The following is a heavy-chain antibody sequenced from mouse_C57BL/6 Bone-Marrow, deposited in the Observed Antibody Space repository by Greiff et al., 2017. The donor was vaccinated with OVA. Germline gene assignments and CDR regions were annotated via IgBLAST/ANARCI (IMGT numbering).Heavy chain of an antibody. D-gene: IGHD3-2*02. J-gene: IGHJ4*01. V-gene: IGHV5-2*01. Sequence: DVKLVESGGGLVQPGESLKLSCESNEYEFPSHDMSWVRKTPEKRLELVAAINSDGGSTYYPDTMERRFIISRDNTKKTLYLQMSSLRSEDTALYYCASPRQLRPHYYAMDYWGQGTSVTVSS. CDR2: INSDGGST. CDR1: EYEFPSHD. CDR3: ASPRQLRPHYYAMDY.